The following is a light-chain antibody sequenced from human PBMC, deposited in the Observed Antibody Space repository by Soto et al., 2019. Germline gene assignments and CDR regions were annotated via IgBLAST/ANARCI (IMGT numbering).Light chain of an antibody. CDR3: QQRSDWIT. V-gene: IGKV3-11*01. J-gene: IGKJ5*01. CDR1: QSVSNS. Sequence: EIVLTQSPATLSLSPGERATLSGRASQSVSNSLAWFQQKPGQAPRLLIYDASNRATGIPARFSGSGSGTDFTLTISSLEPEDFAVYYCQQRSDWITFGQGTRLEIK. CDR2: DAS.